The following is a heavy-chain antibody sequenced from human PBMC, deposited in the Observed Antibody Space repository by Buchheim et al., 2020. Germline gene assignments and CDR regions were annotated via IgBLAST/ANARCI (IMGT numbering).Heavy chain of an antibody. CDR2: ISYDGSIK. V-gene: IGHV3-30*18. CDR1: GFTFSSYG. CDR3: AKGEGSGSYYNSGYYYYGMDV. J-gene: IGHJ6*02. Sequence: QVQLVESGGGVVQPGRSLRLSCAASGFTFSSYGMHWVRQAPGKGLEWVAVISYDGSIKYYADSVKGRFTISRDNSKNTLYLQMNSLRAEDTAVYYCAKGEGSGSYYNSGYYYYGMDVWGQGTT. D-gene: IGHD3-10*01.